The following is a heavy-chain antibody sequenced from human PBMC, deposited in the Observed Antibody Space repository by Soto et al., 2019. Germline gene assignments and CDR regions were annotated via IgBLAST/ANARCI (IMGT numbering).Heavy chain of an antibody. V-gene: IGHV3-9*01. Sequence: ASAASRVSVEVYAVAWVLKDTGKGLEWVSGISWNSDAIGYADSVKGRFTISRDNAKNCLYLQMNSLRGEDTAVYYCAKDMAHYGFWSNLQRGLDIWGQGITVTVSS. CDR1: RVSVEVYA. D-gene: IGHD3-3*01. J-gene: IGHJ6*01. CDR2: ISWNSDAI. CDR3: AKDMAHYGFWSNLQRGLDI.